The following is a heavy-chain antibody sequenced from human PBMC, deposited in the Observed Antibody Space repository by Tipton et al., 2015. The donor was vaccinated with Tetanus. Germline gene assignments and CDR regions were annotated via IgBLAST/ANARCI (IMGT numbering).Heavy chain of an antibody. V-gene: IGHV3-23*01. D-gene: IGHD6-25*01. CDR1: GFSFSNYA. CDR3: AKGRAAATYFFDY. CDR2: IGGSGGAS. J-gene: IGHJ4*02. Sequence: GSLRLSCAASGFSFSNYAMNWVRQSPLRGLEWVSAIGGSGGASYYADSVKGRFTISRDNSKSTLYLQVHSLRVEDTAIYFCAKGRAAATYFFDYWGQGTPVTVSS.